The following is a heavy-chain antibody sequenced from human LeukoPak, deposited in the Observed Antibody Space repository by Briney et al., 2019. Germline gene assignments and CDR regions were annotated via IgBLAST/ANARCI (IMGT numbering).Heavy chain of an antibody. CDR3: ARRSGGLTYYYDSSGYYDY. J-gene: IGHJ4*02. D-gene: IGHD3-22*01. CDR1: GGSISSSSYY. Sequence: SETLSLTCTVSGGSISSSSYYWGWIRQPPGKGLEWIGSIYYSGSTYYNPSLKSRVTISVDTSKNQFSLKLSSVTAADTAVYYCARRSGGLTYYYDSSGYYDYWGQGTLVTVSS. V-gene: IGHV4-39*07. CDR2: IYYSGST.